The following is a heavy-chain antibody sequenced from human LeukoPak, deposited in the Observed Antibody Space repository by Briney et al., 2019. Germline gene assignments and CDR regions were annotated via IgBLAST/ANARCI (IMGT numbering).Heavy chain of an antibody. CDR1: GFIFNNYG. D-gene: IGHD3-22*01. CDR2: ISNDGGGT. Sequence: HTGGSLRLSCAASGFIFNNYGLVWVRQAPGKGLEWVSAISNDGGGTTYADFVKGRFSVSRDNSKNTLFLQMNSLRAEDTALYYCAKGSSGYFFDLWGQGTLVTVSS. CDR3: AKGSSGYFFDL. V-gene: IGHV3-23*01. J-gene: IGHJ4*02.